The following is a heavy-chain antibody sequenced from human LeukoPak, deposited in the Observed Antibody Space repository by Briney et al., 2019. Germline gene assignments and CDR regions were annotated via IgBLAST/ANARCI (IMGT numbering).Heavy chain of an antibody. J-gene: IGHJ4*02. D-gene: IGHD1-26*01. V-gene: IGHV3-49*04. CDR3: ARELSGSYFDFEK. CDR2: IRTKAYGGTT. Sequence: GGSLCLSCTASGFTFGDYAMSWVRQAPGKGLEWVGFIRTKAYGGTTEYAASVKGRFTISRDDSKSIVYLQMNSLKTEDTAVYYCARELSGSYFDFEKWGQGALVTVSS. CDR1: GFTFGDYA.